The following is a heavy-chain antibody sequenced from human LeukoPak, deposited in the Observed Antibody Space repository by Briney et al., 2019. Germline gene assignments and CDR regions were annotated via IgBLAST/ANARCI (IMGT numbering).Heavy chain of an antibody. CDR1: GDSVSSNSVT. J-gene: IGHJ5*02. CDR3: ARRLTQYDCFNP. Sequence: QTLSLTCAISGDSVSSNSVTWNWIRQSPSRGLEWLGRTYYRSTWYNDYAVSVRGRITVNPDTSKNQFSLHLNSVTPEDTAVYYCARRLTQYDCFNPWGQGILVTVSS. D-gene: IGHD2-2*01. V-gene: IGHV6-1*01. CDR2: TYYRSTWYN.